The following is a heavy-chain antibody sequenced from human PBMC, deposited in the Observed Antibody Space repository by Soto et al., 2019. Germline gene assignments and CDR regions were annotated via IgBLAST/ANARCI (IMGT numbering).Heavy chain of an antibody. CDR2: ISAYNGNT. Sequence: ASVKVSCKASGGAFSSYGISWVRQAPGQGLEWMGWISAYNGNTNYAQKLQGRVTMTTDTSTSTAYMELRSLRSDDTAVYYCARATYYYDSSGYYFHYFDYWGQGTLVTVSS. CDR1: GGAFSSYG. V-gene: IGHV1-18*01. CDR3: ARATYYYDSSGYYFHYFDY. J-gene: IGHJ4*02. D-gene: IGHD3-22*01.